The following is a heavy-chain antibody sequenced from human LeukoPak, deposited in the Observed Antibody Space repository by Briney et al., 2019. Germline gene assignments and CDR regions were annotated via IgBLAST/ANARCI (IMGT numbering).Heavy chain of an antibody. CDR3: ARFPGIRGELPPVLLWFGESAFDY. D-gene: IGHD3-10*01. CDR2: INPSGGST. Sequence: ASVKVSCKASGYTFTSYYMHWVRQAPGQGLEWMGIINPSGGSTSYAQKFQGRVTMTTDTSTSTAYMEVRSLRSDDTAVYYCARFPGIRGELPPVLLWFGESAFDYWGQGTLVTVSS. CDR1: GYTFTSYY. J-gene: IGHJ4*02. V-gene: IGHV1-46*01.